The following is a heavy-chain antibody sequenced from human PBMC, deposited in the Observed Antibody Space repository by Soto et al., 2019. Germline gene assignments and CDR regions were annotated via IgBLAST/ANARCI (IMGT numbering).Heavy chain of an antibody. Sequence: GGSLRLSCAASGFTFSSYSMNWVRQAPGKGLEWVSYISSSSSTIYYADSVKGRFTISRDNAKNSLYLQMNSLRDEDTAVYYCARGTYYDFWSGYDAFDIWGQGTMVTVSS. J-gene: IGHJ3*02. CDR2: ISSSSSTI. CDR3: ARGTYYDFWSGYDAFDI. V-gene: IGHV3-48*02. CDR1: GFTFSSYS. D-gene: IGHD3-3*01.